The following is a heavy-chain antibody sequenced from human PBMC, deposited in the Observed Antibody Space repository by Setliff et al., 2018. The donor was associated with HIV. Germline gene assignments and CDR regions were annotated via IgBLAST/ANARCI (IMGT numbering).Heavy chain of an antibody. J-gene: IGHJ2*01. CDR2: IYYSGNT. V-gene: IGHV4-39*01. CDR1: GDSITRGTYH. D-gene: IGHD6-19*01. Sequence: SETLSLTCTVSGDSITRGTYHCSWIRQPPGRGLEWIGDIYYSGNTYYNSSLKSRVTISVDTSKNQLSLKLSSVTATDTAVYYCARRTAVAGHWNFDLWGRGTLVTVSS. CDR3: ARRTAVAGHWNFDL.